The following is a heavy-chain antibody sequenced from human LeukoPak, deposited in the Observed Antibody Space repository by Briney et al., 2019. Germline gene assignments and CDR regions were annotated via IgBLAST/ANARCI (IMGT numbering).Heavy chain of an antibody. CDR1: GGSISSSSYY. Sequence: PSETLSLTCTVSGGSISSSSYYWGWIRQPPGKGLEWIGSIYYSGSTYYNPSLKSRVTISVDTSKNQFSLELRSVTAADTALYYCASLRVPGDFDYWGQGTLVTVSS. J-gene: IGHJ4*02. CDR3: ASLRVPGDFDY. CDR2: IYYSGST. V-gene: IGHV4-39*01.